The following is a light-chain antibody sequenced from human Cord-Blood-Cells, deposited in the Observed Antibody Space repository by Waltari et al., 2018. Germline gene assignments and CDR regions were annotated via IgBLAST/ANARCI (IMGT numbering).Light chain of an antibody. V-gene: IGLV2-23*03. CDR3: CSYAGSSTFVV. CDR1: SSVVGRYNP. CDR2: EGS. J-gene: IGLJ2*01. Sequence: QSALTQPASLSESPGQSITISSTGTSSVVGRYNPVTWYHQHPGKAPKLRTDEGSTRPSGVSNRFAGSKSGNTASLTISGLQAEDEADYYCCSYAGSSTFVVFGGGTKLTVL.